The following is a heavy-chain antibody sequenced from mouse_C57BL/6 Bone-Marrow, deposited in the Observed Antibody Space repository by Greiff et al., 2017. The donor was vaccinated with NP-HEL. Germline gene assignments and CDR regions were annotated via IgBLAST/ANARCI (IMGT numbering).Heavy chain of an antibody. J-gene: IGHJ2*01. D-gene: IGHD3-2*02. Sequence: VQLQQSGAELMKPGASVKLSCKATGYTFTGYWIEWVKQRPGHGLEWIGEILPGSGSTNYNEKFKGKATFTADKSSNTAYMQLSSLTTRDSAIYNCARRVRQLRLRRVFDYWGQGTTLTVSS. CDR2: ILPGSGST. CDR1: GYTFTGYW. V-gene: IGHV1-9*01. CDR3: ARRVRQLRLRRVFDY.